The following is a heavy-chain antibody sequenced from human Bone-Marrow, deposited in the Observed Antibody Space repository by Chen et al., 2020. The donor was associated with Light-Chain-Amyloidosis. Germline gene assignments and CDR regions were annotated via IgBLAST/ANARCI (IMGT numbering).Heavy chain of an antibody. CDR1: GGSISSSSHY. J-gene: IGHJ2*01. CDR2: IYYSGNT. D-gene: IGHD2-15*01. Sequence: QLQLQESGPGLVKPSETLSLTCTVSGGSISSSSHYWGWIRQTPGKGLEWIGSIYYSGNTYYNPSLESLVTISIDTSKNQFSLNLSSVTAADTAVYYCARRLYLGVVTPELYFNLWGRGTLVTVSS. V-gene: IGHV4-39*01. CDR3: ARRLYLGVVTPELYFNL.